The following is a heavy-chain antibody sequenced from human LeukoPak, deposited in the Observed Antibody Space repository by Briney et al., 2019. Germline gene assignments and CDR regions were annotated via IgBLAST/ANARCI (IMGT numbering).Heavy chain of an antibody. V-gene: IGHV3-20*04. J-gene: IGHJ4*02. CDR1: GFTFDDYG. Sequence: GGSLRLSCAASGFTFDDYGMSWVRQAPGKGLEWVSGINWNGGSTGYADSVKGRFTISRDNAKNSLYLQMNSLRAEDTAVYCCARARYFDWVFDYWGQGTLVTVSS. CDR3: ARARYFDWVFDY. D-gene: IGHD3-9*01. CDR2: INWNGGST.